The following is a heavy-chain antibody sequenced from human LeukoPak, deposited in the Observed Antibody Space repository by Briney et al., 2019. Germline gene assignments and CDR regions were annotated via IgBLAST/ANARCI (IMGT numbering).Heavy chain of an antibody. J-gene: IGHJ4*02. D-gene: IGHD2-15*01. Sequence: GGSLRLSCAASGFTFSTYWMSWVRPAPWSGPEWVTNINHGGSEKYYVDSVKGRFTIFRDNAKNSLDLQVNSLRVEDTAVYLCARGYCSGGSCYGGGFDYWGQGTLVTVSS. V-gene: IGHV3-7*01. CDR1: GFTFSTYW. CDR3: ARGYCSGGSCYGGGFDY. CDR2: INHGGSEK.